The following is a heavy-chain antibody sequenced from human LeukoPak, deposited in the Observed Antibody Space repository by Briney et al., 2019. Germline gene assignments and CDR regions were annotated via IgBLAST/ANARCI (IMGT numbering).Heavy chain of an antibody. Sequence: SDTLSLTCTVSGGSMSSSSYYWGWIRQPPGRGLEWIGSIYYSGITYYNPSLKSRVTISVDTSKNQFSLKLSSVTAADTAVYYCARHVSGSFDCWGQGTLVTVSS. J-gene: IGHJ4*02. CDR1: GGSMSSSSYY. CDR3: ARHVSGSFDC. CDR2: IYYSGIT. D-gene: IGHD5-12*01. V-gene: IGHV4-39*01.